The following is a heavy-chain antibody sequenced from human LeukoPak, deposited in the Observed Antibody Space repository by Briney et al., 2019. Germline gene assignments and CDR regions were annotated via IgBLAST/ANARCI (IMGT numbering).Heavy chain of an antibody. D-gene: IGHD3-10*01. J-gene: IGHJ4*02. CDR3: AKEGSGSYYTPHYYFDY. CDR2: ISYDGSNK. V-gene: IGHV3-30-3*01. CDR1: GFTFSSYA. Sequence: PGGSLRLSCAASGFTFSSYAMHWVRQAPGKGLEWVAVISYDGSNKYYADSVMGRFTISRDNSKNTLYLQMNSLRPEDTAVYYCAKEGSGSYYTPHYYFDYWGQGTLVTVSS.